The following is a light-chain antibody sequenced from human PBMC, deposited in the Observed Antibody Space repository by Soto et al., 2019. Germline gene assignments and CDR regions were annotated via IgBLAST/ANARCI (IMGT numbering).Light chain of an antibody. CDR2: AAS. CDR3: QQLNSYPWT. Sequence: DIQLTQSPSLLSASVGDRVTITCRASQGSSSYLAWYQQKPGKAPKLLIYAASTLQSGVPSRFSGSGSGTEFTVTISSLQPEDFATYYCQQLNSYPWTFGQGTKVEIK. V-gene: IGKV1-9*01. J-gene: IGKJ1*01. CDR1: QGSSSY.